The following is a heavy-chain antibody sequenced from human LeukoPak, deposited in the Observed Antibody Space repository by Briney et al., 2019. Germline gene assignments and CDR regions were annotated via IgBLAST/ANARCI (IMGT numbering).Heavy chain of an antibody. V-gene: IGHV3-30*02. CDR3: ARVRYGSGSYYNVRWPLYYMDV. Sequence: GGSLRLSCAASGFTFSSYGMHWVRQAPGKGLEWVAFIRYDGSDKYYADSVKGRFTISRDNAKNSLYLQMNSLRAEDTAVYYCARVRYGSGSYYNVRWPLYYMDVWGKGTTVTISS. CDR1: GFTFSSYG. D-gene: IGHD3-10*01. CDR2: IRYDGSDK. J-gene: IGHJ6*03.